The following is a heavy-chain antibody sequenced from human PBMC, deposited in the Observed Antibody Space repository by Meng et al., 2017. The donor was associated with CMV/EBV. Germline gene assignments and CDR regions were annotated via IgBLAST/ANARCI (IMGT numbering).Heavy chain of an antibody. CDR1: GGTFSSYA. CDR3: ARGDSYNYYYYYGMDV. D-gene: IGHD2-21*01. J-gene: IGHJ6*02. CDR2: IISIFGTA. Sequence: SVKVSCKASGGTFSSYAISWVRQAPGQGLEWMGGIISIFGTANYAQKFQGRVTITTDESTSTAYMELSSLRSEDTAVYYCARGDSYNYYYYYGMDVWGQGTTVTVSS. V-gene: IGHV1-69*05.